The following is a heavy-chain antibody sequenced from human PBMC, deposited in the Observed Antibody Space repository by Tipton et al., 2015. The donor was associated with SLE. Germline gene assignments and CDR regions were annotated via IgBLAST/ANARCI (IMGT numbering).Heavy chain of an antibody. V-gene: IGHV3-30*04. CDR3: ARALRRGGYCSGGSCYGY. D-gene: IGHD2-15*01. CDR2: ISYDGSNK. CDR1: GFTFSSYA. Sequence: QLVQSGGGVVQPGRSLGLSCAASGFTFSSYAMHWVRQAPGKGLEWVAVISYDGSNKYYADSVKGRFTISRDNSKNTLYLQMNSLRAEDTAVYYCARALRRGGYCSGGSCYGYWGQGTLVTVSS. J-gene: IGHJ4*02.